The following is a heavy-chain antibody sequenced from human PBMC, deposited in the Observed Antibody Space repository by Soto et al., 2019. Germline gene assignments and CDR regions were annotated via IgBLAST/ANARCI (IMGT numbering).Heavy chain of an antibody. CDR1: GFTFSDYS. D-gene: IGHD2-2*01. CDR3: ARDTIYSFDY. CDR2: ITRSSSNR. Sequence: PGGSLRLSCVASGFTFSDYSMNWVRQAPGKGLEWISYITRSSSNRYYADSVKGRFTISRDNAKNSLYLQMNSLSAEDTAVYYCARDTIYSFDYWGQGTLVTAPQ. V-gene: IGHV3-48*01. J-gene: IGHJ4*02.